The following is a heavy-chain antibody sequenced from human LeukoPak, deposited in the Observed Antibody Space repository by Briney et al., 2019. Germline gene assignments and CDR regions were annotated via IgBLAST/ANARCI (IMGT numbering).Heavy chain of an antibody. CDR2: ISGSGSTI. J-gene: IGHJ4*02. CDR1: GFTFSSYA. CDR3: ARLDSSGYEFDY. D-gene: IGHD3-22*01. V-gene: IGHV3-23*01. Sequence: GGSLRLSCAASGFTFSSYAMSWVRQAPGKGLEWVSAISGSGSTIYYADSVKGRFTISRDNAKNSLYLQMNSLRAEDTAVYYCARLDSSGYEFDYWGQGTLVTVSS.